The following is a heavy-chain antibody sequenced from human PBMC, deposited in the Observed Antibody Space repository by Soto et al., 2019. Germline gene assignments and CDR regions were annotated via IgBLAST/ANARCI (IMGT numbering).Heavy chain of an antibody. CDR3: ARAGGDTMVRGVIIIGWFDP. CDR2: IYYSGST. Sequence: SETLSLTCTVSGGSISSGGYYWSWIRQHPGKGLEWIGYIYYSGSTYYNPSLKSRVTISVDTSKNQFSLKLSSVTAAETAVYYCARAGGDTMVRGVIIIGWFDPWRQGTLVTVSS. D-gene: IGHD3-10*01. CDR1: GGSISSGGYY. V-gene: IGHV4-31*03. J-gene: IGHJ5*02.